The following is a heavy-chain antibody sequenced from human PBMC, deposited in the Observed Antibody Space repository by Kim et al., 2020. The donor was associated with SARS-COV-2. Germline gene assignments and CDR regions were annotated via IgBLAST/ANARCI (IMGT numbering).Heavy chain of an antibody. D-gene: IGHD3-3*01. J-gene: IGHJ5*02. Sequence: GTSTTYADSVKGRFIISRDISKNTLHLQRNSLRVEDTTVYYCARSDWFDPWGQGTLVTVSS. CDR3: ARSDWFDP. CDR2: GTST. V-gene: IGHV3-74*03.